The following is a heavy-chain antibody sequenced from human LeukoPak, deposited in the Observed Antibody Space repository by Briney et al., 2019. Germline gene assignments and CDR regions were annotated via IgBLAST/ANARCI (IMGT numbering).Heavy chain of an antibody. CDR3: ASLYYDILTGYRAYYMDV. Sequence: SVKVSCKXSGGTFSSYAISWVRQAPGQGLEWMGMIIPIFGTANYAQKFQGRVTITTDESTSTAYMELSSLRSEDTAVYYCASLYYDILTGYRAYYMDVWGKGTTVTVSS. CDR2: IIPIFGTA. V-gene: IGHV1-69*05. CDR1: GGTFSSYA. D-gene: IGHD3-9*01. J-gene: IGHJ6*03.